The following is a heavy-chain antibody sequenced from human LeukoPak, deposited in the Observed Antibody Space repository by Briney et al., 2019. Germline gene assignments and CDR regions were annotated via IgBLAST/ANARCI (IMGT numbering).Heavy chain of an antibody. Sequence: GGSLRLSCAASGFSFGTSSMNWVRQAPGKGLEWVTSISSSSSYIYYADSVKGRFTISRDNAKNSLYLQMNSLRAEDTAVYYCARGSSGWYSNWFDPWGQGTLVTVSS. CDR1: GFSFGTSS. CDR3: ARGSSGWYSNWFDP. J-gene: IGHJ5*02. D-gene: IGHD6-19*01. V-gene: IGHV3-21*01. CDR2: ISSSSSYI.